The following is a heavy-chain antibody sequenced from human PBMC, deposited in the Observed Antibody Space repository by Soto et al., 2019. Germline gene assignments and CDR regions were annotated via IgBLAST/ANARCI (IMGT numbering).Heavy chain of an antibody. Sequence: EVHLLEFGGGLVQPVGSLRLSCAASGFTFSNYAMNWVRQAPGKGLEWVSGITGSSGRTFYADSVKGRFTISRDNSKNTVYLQMNSVRADDTAVYYCAKEYTSTSRGSFDYWGQGALVTVSS. J-gene: IGHJ4*02. CDR1: GFTFSNYA. D-gene: IGHD1-26*01. CDR2: ITGSSGRT. CDR3: AKEYTSTSRGSFDY. V-gene: IGHV3-23*01.